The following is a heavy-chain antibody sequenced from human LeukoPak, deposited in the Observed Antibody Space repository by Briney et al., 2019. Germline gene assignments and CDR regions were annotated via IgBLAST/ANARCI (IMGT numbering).Heavy chain of an antibody. Sequence: AAVKDSCKASGYTFTDYYMHWVRQPPGQGLEWMGWIKPDSGDTHYVQKFQGRVTMTRDTSITTAYMELRLSSDDTAVYYCARFDQDRGTSDSWGQGTVVTVSS. J-gene: IGHJ4*02. D-gene: IGHD1-1*01. CDR2: IKPDSGDT. CDR1: GYTFTDYY. V-gene: IGHV1-2*02. CDR3: ARFDQDRGTSDS.